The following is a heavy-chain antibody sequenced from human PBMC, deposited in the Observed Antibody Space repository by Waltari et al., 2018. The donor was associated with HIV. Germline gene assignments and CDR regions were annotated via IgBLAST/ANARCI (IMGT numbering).Heavy chain of an antibody. CDR2: ISISSTYI. J-gene: IGHJ4*02. D-gene: IGHD5-12*01. CDR1: GFTFRTHS. CDR3: ARGRDIVATWRDYFDY. Sequence: EVQLVESGGGLVTPGGSLSLSCAASGFTFRTHSMNWVRLAPGKGLEWVSSISISSTYIYYADSVKGRFTISRDNAKNSLYLQMNSLRAEDTAVYYCARGRDIVATWRDYFDYWGQGTLVTVSS. V-gene: IGHV3-21*01.